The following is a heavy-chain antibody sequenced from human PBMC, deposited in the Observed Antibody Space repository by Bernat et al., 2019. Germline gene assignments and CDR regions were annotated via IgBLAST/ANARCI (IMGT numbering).Heavy chain of an antibody. V-gene: IGHV3-66*01. CDR1: GFTFSSYW. J-gene: IGHJ4*02. CDR2: IYSGGST. CDR3: ASSLERLDY. Sequence: EVQLVESGGGLVQPGGSLRLSCAASGFTFSSYWMSWVRQAPGKGLEWVSVIYSGGSTYYADSVKGRFTISRDNSKNTLYLQMNSLRAEDTAVYYCASSLERLDYWGQGTLVTVSS. D-gene: IGHD1-1*01.